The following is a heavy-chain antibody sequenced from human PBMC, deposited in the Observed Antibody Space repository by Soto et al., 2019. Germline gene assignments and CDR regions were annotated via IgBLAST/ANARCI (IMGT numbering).Heavy chain of an antibody. CDR1: GGSISSGGYS. D-gene: IGHD3-16*02. V-gene: IGHV4-30-2*01. Sequence: QLQLQASGSGLVKPSQTLSLTCAVSGGSISSGGYSWSWIRQPPGKGLEWIGYIYHSGSTYYNPSLKSLVTISVERSKNQFSRKLSSVTAAATAVYYCARGVCITFGGVIVNPGAFDIWCQGTMVTVSS. CDR2: IYHSGST. CDR3: ARGVCITFGGVIVNPGAFDI. J-gene: IGHJ3*02.